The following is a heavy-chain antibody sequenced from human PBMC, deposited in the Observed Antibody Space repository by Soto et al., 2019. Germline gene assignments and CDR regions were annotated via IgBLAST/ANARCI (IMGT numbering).Heavy chain of an antibody. CDR1: GYTFTGYY. J-gene: IGHJ3*02. CDR2: INPNSGGT. Sequence: QVQLVQSGAEVKKPGASVKVSCKASGYTFTGYYMHWVRQAPGQGLEWMGWINPNSGGTNYAQKCQGWVTMTRDTSISTSYMELSRLRSDDTAVYYCATRLGYCSGGSCPYDAFDIWGQGTMVTVSS. V-gene: IGHV1-2*04. CDR3: ATRLGYCSGGSCPYDAFDI. D-gene: IGHD2-15*01.